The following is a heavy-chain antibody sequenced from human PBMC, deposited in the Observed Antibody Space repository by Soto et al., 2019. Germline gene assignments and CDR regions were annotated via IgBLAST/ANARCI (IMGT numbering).Heavy chain of an antibody. CDR3: AREWSAAGTKYYYYAGMDV. Sequence: GGSLRLSCAASGFTFSSYWMSWVRQAPGKGLEWVANIKQDGSEKYYVDSVKGRFTISRDNAKNSLYLQMNSLRAEDTAVYYCAREWSAAGTKYYYYAGMDVWGQGTTVTVSS. CDR2: IKQDGSEK. J-gene: IGHJ6*02. CDR1: GFTFSSYW. V-gene: IGHV3-7*01. D-gene: IGHD6-25*01.